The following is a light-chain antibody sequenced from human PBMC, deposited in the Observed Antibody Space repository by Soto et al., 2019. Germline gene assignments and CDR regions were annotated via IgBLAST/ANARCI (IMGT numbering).Light chain of an antibody. Sequence: DIQMTQSPSLSVSVGDKVTITCRASHSISNFLNWYQQKAGKAPKLLIYASFNLQSGVPSRFSGSGSGTDFTLTISSLQPEDFATYYCQQYNSLYTFGQGTKLEIK. CDR2: ASF. V-gene: IGKV1-39*01. CDR3: QQYNSLYT. J-gene: IGKJ2*01. CDR1: HSISNF.